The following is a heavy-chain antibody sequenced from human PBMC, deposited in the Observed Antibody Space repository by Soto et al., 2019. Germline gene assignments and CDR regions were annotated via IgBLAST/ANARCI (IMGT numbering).Heavy chain of an antibody. CDR2: IYPGDSDT. CDR1: GYSFTGYW. CDR3: ARLSGSYGYYYYGMDV. Sequence: GESLKISCKGSGYSFTGYWIGWVRQMPGKGLEWMGIIYPGDSDTRYSPSFQGQVTISADKSISTAYLQWSSLKASDTAMYYCARLSGSYGYYYYGMDVWGQGTTVTVSS. V-gene: IGHV5-51*01. J-gene: IGHJ6*02. D-gene: IGHD1-26*01.